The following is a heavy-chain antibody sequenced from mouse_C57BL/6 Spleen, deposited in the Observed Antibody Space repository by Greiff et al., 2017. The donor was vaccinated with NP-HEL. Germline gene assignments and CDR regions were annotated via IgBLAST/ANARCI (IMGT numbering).Heavy chain of an antibody. CDR3: ARSYGSSHWNFDV. CDR2: IQPNSGST. D-gene: IGHD1-1*01. J-gene: IGHJ1*03. V-gene: IGHV1-64*01. Sequence: VQLQQPGAELVKPGASVKLSCKASGYTFTSYWMHWVKQRPGQGLEWIGMIQPNSGSTNYNEKFKSKATLTVDKSSSTAYMQLSSLTSEDSAVYYCARSYGSSHWNFDVWGTGTTVTVSS. CDR1: GYTFTSYW.